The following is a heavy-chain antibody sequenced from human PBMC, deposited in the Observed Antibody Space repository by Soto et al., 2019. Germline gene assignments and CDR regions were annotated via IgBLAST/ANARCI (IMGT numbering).Heavy chain of an antibody. D-gene: IGHD6-19*01. CDR1: GGSITRNNHY. CDR2: ILYSGST. V-gene: IGHV4-39*01. J-gene: IGHJ4*02. Sequence: QLQLQESGPGLVKPSETLSLTCTVSGGSITRNNHYWGWIRQSPGKGLEWIGNILYSGSTNYNPSLKTRVTRSVEPSKTQFSLEMSAVTAGDTAVYYCARLGSSGWYQGSYFDYWGQGTLVTVSS. CDR3: ARLGSSGWYQGSYFDY.